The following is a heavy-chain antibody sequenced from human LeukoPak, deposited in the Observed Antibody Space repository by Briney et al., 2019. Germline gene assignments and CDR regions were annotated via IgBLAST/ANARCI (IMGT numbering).Heavy chain of an antibody. CDR2: IKHSGST. CDR3: ARDSGVSCSSTSCPGGAFDI. Sequence: SETLSLTCAVYGGSFSGYYWSWIRQPPGKGLEWIGEIKHSGSTNYNPSLKSRVTISVDTSKNQFSLKLSSVTAADTAVYYCARDSGVSCSSTSCPGGAFDIWGQGTMVTVSS. J-gene: IGHJ3*02. D-gene: IGHD2-2*01. CDR1: GGSFSGYY. V-gene: IGHV4-34*01.